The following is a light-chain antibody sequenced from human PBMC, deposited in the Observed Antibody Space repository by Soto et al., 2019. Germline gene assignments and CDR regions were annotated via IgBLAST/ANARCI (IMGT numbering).Light chain of an antibody. Sequence: DIQMTQSPSSLSASVGDRVIITCRASQGIRNDLAWYQQKPGKAPKRLIYGASTLQSGVPSRFSGSGSGTEFTLTISSLQPEDFATYYCLEHNSYPITFGQGKRLEIK. CDR1: QGIRND. CDR2: GAS. V-gene: IGKV1-17*01. J-gene: IGKJ5*01. CDR3: LEHNSYPIT.